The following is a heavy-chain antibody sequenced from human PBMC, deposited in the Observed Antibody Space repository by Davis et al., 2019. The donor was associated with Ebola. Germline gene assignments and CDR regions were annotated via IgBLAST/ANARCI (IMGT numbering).Heavy chain of an antibody. V-gene: IGHV3-21*04. Sequence: GESLKISCVASGFTFSTYWMTWVRQAPGKGLEWVSLITSSSTYIHYADSVKGRFTISRDNSKKMLYLEMNSLRAEDTAVYFCASLWDWTVLPIIDYWGQGTLVTVSS. J-gene: IGHJ4*02. CDR1: GFTFSTYW. CDR2: ITSSSTYI. D-gene: IGHD3/OR15-3a*01. CDR3: ASLWDWTVLPIIDY.